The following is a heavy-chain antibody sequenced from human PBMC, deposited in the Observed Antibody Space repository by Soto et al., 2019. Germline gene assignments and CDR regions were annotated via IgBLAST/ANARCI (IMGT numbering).Heavy chain of an antibody. D-gene: IGHD6-13*01. V-gene: IGHV3-11*06. CDR3: ARNHIAASGTSAYDI. Sequence: GGSLRLSCAASGFTFSDHYMSWIRQAPGKGLEWVSYISPSSSYTNYAVSVKGRFTISRDNAKNSLYLQMNSLRGEDTAVYYCARNHIAASGTSAYDIWGQGTMVTVSS. CDR1: GFTFSDHY. CDR2: ISPSSSYT. J-gene: IGHJ3*02.